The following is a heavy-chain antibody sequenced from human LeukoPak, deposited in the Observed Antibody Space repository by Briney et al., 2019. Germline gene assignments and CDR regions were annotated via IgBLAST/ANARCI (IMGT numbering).Heavy chain of an antibody. D-gene: IGHD2-2*01. CDR3: AKSSITVVGPNTKMDV. Sequence: GGSLRLSCAASGFTFSSYWMHWVRQAPGKGLVWVSRINSAGSSTSYADSVKGRFTISRDNSKNTLYLQMDSLRGDDTAVYYCAKSSITVVGPNTKMDVWGKGTTVTVSS. CDR1: GFTFSSYW. CDR2: INSAGSST. J-gene: IGHJ6*04. V-gene: IGHV3-74*01.